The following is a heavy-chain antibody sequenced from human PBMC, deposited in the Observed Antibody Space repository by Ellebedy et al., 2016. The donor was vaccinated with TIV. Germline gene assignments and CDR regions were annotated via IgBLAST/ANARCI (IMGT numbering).Heavy chain of an antibody. D-gene: IGHD6-19*01. CDR3: ATFSVAGVDHFDY. CDR1: GFTFSSYA. CDR2: ISYDGSNK. V-gene: IGHV3-30-3*01. J-gene: IGHJ4*02. Sequence: PGGSLRLSCAASGFTFSSYAMHWVRQAPGKGLEWVGVISYDGSNKYYADSVKGRFTISRDNSKNTLYLQMNSLRAEDTAVYYCATFSVAGVDHFDYWGQGTLVTVSS.